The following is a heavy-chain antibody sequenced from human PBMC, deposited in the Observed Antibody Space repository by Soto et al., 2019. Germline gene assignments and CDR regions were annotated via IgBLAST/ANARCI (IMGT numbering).Heavy chain of an antibody. CDR1: GGSISSGDYY. CDR3: ASGRDGYYTGRLDP. V-gene: IGHV4-30-4*01. Sequence: QVQLQESGPGLVKPSQTLSLTCTVSGGSISSGDYYWRWIRQPPGKGLEWIGYIYYSGSTYYNPSLTSRVTISVDTSKNQFSLKLSSVTAADTAVYYCASGRDGYYTGRLDPWGQGTLVTVSS. D-gene: IGHD3-3*01. CDR2: IYYSGST. J-gene: IGHJ5*02.